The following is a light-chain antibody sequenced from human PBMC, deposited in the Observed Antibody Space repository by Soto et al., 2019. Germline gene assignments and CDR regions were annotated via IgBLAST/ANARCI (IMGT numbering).Light chain of an antibody. CDR3: QQYNNWPPDRT. J-gene: IGKJ1*01. CDR2: GAS. CDR1: QSVGSN. V-gene: IGKV3-15*01. Sequence: EIVMTQSPATLSVSPGERATLSGRASQSVGSNLAWYQQKPGQAPRLLIYGASTRATGIPARFSGSGSGTEFTLTISSLQYEDFAIYFCQQYNNWPPDRTFGQGTKVEIK.